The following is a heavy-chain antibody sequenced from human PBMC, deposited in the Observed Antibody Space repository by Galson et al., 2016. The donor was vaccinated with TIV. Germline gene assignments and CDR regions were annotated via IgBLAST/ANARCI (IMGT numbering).Heavy chain of an antibody. CDR2: INPDSGGT. V-gene: IGHV1-2*06. J-gene: IGHJ4*02. D-gene: IGHD3/OR15-3a*01. CDR3: ARDGLDMTTAVALPDY. CDR1: GYTFSHYY. Sequence: SVKVSCKASGYTFSHYYMHWVRQAPGQGPEWMGRINPDSGGTDYAQKFQGRVTMTRDTSINTAYMELSRLRSDDTAVYYCARDGLDMTTAVALPDYWGQGTLVTVSS.